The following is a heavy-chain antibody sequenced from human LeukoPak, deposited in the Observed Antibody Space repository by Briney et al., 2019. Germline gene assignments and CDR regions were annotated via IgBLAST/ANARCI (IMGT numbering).Heavy chain of an antibody. D-gene: IGHD4-23*01. CDR1: GFTFSSYW. CDR2: IKQDGSVK. J-gene: IGHJ5*02. CDR3: VRPPLTTVVNWFDP. V-gene: IGHV3-7*01. Sequence: GGSLRLSCAASGFTFSSYWMRWVRQGPGKGLPWVANIKQDGSVKYYLDSVKGRFTISRDNAKNSLYLQMNSLRAEDTAVYYCVRPPLTTVVNWFDPWGQGTLVTVSS.